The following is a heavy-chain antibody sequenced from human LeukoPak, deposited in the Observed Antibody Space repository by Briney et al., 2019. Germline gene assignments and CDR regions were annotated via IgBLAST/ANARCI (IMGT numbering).Heavy chain of an antibody. CDR1: GFTFSSYE. J-gene: IGHJ4*02. CDR2: ISSSGSTI. Sequence: GGSLRLSCAASGFTFSSYEMNWVRQAPGKGLEWVSYISSSGSTIYYADSVKGRFTISRDNAKNSLYLQMNSLGAEDTAVYYCASLMVVVATWGQGTLVTVSS. V-gene: IGHV3-48*03. D-gene: IGHD5-12*01. CDR3: ASLMVVVAT.